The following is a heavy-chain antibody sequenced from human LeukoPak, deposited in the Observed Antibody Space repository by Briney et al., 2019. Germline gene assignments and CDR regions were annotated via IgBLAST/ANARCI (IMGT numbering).Heavy chain of an antibody. CDR2: ISGSGGST. CDR3: AKAIKVGTTSSYFDY. Sequence: SGGSLRLSCAASGFTFSSYVMIWVRQAPGKGLEWVSGISGSGGSTYYADSVKGRFTISRDNSKNTLYLQMNSLRAEDTAVYYCAKAIKVGTTSSYFDYWGQGTLVTVSS. D-gene: IGHD1-14*01. J-gene: IGHJ4*02. CDR1: GFTFSSYV. V-gene: IGHV3-23*01.